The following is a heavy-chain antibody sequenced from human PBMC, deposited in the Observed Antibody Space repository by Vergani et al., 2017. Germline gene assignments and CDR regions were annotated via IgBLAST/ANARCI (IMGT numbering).Heavy chain of an antibody. D-gene: IGHD1-26*01. Sequence: QVQLVQSGAEVKKPGSSVKVSCKAFGGTFSSYAISWVRQAPGQGLEWMGGIIPIFGTANYAQKFQGRVTITADESTSTAYMELSSLRSEDTAVYYCAADKVGDTTSSSDAFDIWGQGTMVTVSS. CDR3: AADKVGDTTSSSDAFDI. CDR2: IIPIFGTA. CDR1: GGTFSSYA. V-gene: IGHV1-69*12. J-gene: IGHJ3*02.